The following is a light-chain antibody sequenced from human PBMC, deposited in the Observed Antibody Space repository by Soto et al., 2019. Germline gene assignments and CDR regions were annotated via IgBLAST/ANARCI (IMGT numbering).Light chain of an antibody. CDR2: DAS. V-gene: IGKV1-39*01. CDR1: QSISTY. CDR3: QQSYMDPIT. J-gene: IGKJ5*01. Sequence: DIQVTQSPPTLSASVGNRVTITFRASQSISTYLNWYQKKPGKAPNLLIYDASRLQSGVPSRFSGSGGGTDFTLSISSVQPEDFATYFCQQSYMDPITFGQGTRLEIK.